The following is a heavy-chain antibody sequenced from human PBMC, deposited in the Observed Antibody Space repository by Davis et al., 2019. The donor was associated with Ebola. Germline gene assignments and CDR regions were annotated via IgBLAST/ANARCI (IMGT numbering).Heavy chain of an antibody. CDR2: TYYSSKWYN. J-gene: IGHJ4*02. CDR3: ARFNWGHRNFDY. V-gene: IGHV6-1*01. D-gene: IGHD7-27*01. CDR1: GDSVSSGG. Sequence: PSETLSLTCAISGDSVSSGGWNWIRQSPSRGLEWLGRTYYSSKWYNDYEVSVKSRITINPDTSKNQFSLQLNSVTPEDAAVYYCARFNWGHRNFDYWGQGTLVTVSS.